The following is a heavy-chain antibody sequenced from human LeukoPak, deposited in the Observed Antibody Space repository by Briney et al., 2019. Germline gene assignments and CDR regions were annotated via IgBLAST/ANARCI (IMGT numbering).Heavy chain of an antibody. D-gene: IGHD3-3*01. CDR1: GGTFSSYA. Sequence: SVKVSCKASGGTFSSYAISWVRQAPGQGLEWMGGIIPIFGTANYAQKFQGRVTITTDESTSTAYMELSSLRSEDTAVYYCAMDVLRFSEWFPARTTHNWFDPWGQGTLVTVSS. CDR2: IIPIFGTA. V-gene: IGHV1-69*05. CDR3: AMDVLRFSEWFPARTTHNWFDP. J-gene: IGHJ5*02.